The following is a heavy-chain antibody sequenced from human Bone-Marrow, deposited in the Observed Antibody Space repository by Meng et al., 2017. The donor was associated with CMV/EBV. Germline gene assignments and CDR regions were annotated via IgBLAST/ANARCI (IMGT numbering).Heavy chain of an antibody. Sequence: SGGTFSSYAISWVRQAPGQGLEWMGGIIPIFGTANYAQKFQGRVTITADESTSTAYMELSSLRSEDTAVYYCARPYSNYVLGWLDPWGQGTLVNVSS. V-gene: IGHV1-69*01. D-gene: IGHD4-11*01. J-gene: IGHJ5*02. CDR3: ARPYSNYVLGWLDP. CDR2: IIPIFGTA. CDR1: GGTFSSYA.